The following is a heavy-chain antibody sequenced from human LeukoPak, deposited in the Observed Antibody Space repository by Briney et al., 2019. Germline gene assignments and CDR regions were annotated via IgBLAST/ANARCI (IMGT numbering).Heavy chain of an antibody. CDR2: ISYSGTT. V-gene: IGHV4-31*11. CDR3: ARAGYYYGSATSPFDY. D-gene: IGHD3-10*01. CDR1: GGSISSSGYY. J-gene: IGHJ4*02. Sequence: SQTLSLTCAVSGGSISSSGYYWSWVRQLPGKGLEYIGYISYSGTTSYNPSLKSRVTISLDTSENQFSLKLTSVTAADTAVYFCARAGYYYGSATSPFDYWGQGTLATVSS.